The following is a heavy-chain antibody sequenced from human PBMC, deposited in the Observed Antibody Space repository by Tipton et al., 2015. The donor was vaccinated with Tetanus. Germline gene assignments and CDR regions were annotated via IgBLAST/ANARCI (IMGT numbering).Heavy chain of an antibody. CDR1: GGSISSSSYY. CDR2: IYYSGST. D-gene: IGHD2-2*01. V-gene: IGHV4-39*01. Sequence: LRLSCTVSGGSISSSSYYWGWIRQPPGKGLEWIGSIYYSGSTYYNPSLKSRVTISVDTSKNQFSLKLSSVTAADTAVYYCARTSIPAADYCFDYWGQGTLVTVSS. J-gene: IGHJ4*02. CDR3: ARTSIPAADYCFDY.